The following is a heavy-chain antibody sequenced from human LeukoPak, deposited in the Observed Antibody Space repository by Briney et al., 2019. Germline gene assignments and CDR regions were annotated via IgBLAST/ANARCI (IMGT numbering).Heavy chain of an antibody. CDR1: GFLFCSYL. CDR3: ARVKYCSSASCYVSFDY. CDR2: IWYDGSNK. D-gene: IGHD2-2*01. Sequence: GGSLRLSCAASGFLFCSYLMHWVRQAPGKGLEWVAVIWYDGSNKYYANSVKGRFTISRDNSKNTLYLQMNSLRAEDTAVYYCARVKYCSSASCYVSFDYWGQGTLVTVSS. V-gene: IGHV3-33*01. J-gene: IGHJ4*02.